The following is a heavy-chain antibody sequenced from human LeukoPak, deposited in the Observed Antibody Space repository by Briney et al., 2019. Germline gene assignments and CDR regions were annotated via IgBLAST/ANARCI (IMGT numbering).Heavy chain of an antibody. Sequence: GGSLRLTCAASGFTFSSYWMSWVRQAPGKGLEWVANIKQDGSEKYYVDSVKGRFTISRDNAKNSLYLQMNSLRAEDTAVYYCARGRRAAGTTGFDYWGQGTLVTVSS. CDR1: GFTFSSYW. CDR2: IKQDGSEK. V-gene: IGHV3-7*01. CDR3: ARGRRAAGTTGFDY. J-gene: IGHJ4*02. D-gene: IGHD6-13*01.